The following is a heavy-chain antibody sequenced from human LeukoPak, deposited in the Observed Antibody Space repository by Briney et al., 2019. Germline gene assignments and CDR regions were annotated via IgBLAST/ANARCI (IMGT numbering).Heavy chain of an antibody. CDR3: ARVSQWLVPY. CDR1: GFTFSDYY. D-gene: IGHD6-19*01. J-gene: IGHJ4*02. V-gene: IGHV3-11*05. CDR2: ISSTSSYT. Sequence: GGSLRLSCAASGFTFSDYYMSWIRQAPGKGLEWVSYISSTSSYTNYADSVKGRFTISRDNAKNSLFLQMNSLRAEDTAVYYCARVSQWLVPYWGQGTLVTVSS.